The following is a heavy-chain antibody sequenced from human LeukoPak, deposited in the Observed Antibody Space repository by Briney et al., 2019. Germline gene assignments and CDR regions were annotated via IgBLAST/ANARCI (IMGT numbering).Heavy chain of an antibody. CDR3: ARDRDGYSPAAFDY. D-gene: IGHD5-24*01. CDR2: ISSSSSYI. CDR1: GFTFSSYS. V-gene: IGHV3-21*01. J-gene: IGHJ4*02. Sequence: GGSLRLSCAASGFTFSSYSMNWVRQAPGKGLEWVSSISSSSSYIYYADSVKGRFTISRDNAKNSLYLQMNSLRAEDTAVYYCARDRDGYSPAAFDYWGQGTLVTVSS.